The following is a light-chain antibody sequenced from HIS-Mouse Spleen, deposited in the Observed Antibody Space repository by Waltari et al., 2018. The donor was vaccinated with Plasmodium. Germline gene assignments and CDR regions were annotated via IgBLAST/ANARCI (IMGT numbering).Light chain of an antibody. CDR3: SSYAGSNNLV. J-gene: IGLJ2*01. CDR2: EVS. Sequence: QSALTQPPSASGSPGQSVTISCTGTSSDVGGYNYVSWYQQHPGKAPNLMIYEVSTRPSWVPDRFSGSKSGNTASLTVSGLQAEDEADYYCSSYAGSNNLVFGGGTKLTVL. V-gene: IGLV2-8*01. CDR1: SSDVGGYNY.